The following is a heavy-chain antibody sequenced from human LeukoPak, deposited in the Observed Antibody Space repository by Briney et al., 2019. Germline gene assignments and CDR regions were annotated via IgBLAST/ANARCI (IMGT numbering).Heavy chain of an antibody. D-gene: IGHD1-26*01. CDR1: GFTFSSYR. V-gene: IGHV3-21*01. J-gene: IGHJ3*02. CDR3: AKDRQWEPGDAFDI. Sequence: GGSLRLSCAASGFTFSSYRMNWVRQAPGKGLEWVSSISSSSSYIYYADSVKGRFTISRDNAKNSLYLQMNSLRAEDTAVYYCAKDRQWEPGDAFDIWGQGTMATVSS. CDR2: ISSSSSYI.